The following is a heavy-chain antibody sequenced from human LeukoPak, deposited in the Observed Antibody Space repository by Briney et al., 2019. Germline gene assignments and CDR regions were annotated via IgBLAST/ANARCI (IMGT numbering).Heavy chain of an antibody. Sequence: SETLSLTCTVSGGSISNKYWSWIRQPPGKGLEWIGCIYYSGSTNYNPSLKSRVTISVDTSKNQFSLKLSSVTAADTAVYYCARVYWYFDLWGRGTLVTVSS. J-gene: IGHJ2*01. CDR3: ARVYWYFDL. CDR2: IYYSGST. CDR1: GGSISNKY. V-gene: IGHV4-59*08.